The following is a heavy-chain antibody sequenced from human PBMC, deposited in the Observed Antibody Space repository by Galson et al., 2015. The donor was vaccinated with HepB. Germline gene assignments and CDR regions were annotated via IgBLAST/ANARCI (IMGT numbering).Heavy chain of an antibody. D-gene: IGHD6-13*01. J-gene: IGHJ5*02. CDR1: EGTFSSYA. CDR3: ARADSTWPPNWLDP. Sequence: SVKVSCKASEGTFSSYAISWVRQAPGQGLEWMGGIIPIFGTANYAQKFQGRVTITADESTSTAYMELSSLRSEDTAVYYCARADSTWPPNWLDPWGQGTLVTVSS. V-gene: IGHV1-69*13. CDR2: IIPIFGTA.